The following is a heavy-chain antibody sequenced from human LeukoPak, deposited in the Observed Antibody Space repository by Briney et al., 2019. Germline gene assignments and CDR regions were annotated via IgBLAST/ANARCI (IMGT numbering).Heavy chain of an antibody. CDR2: ISGSGGST. Sequence: PGGSLRLSCAASGFTFSSYAMSWVCQAPGKGLEWVSAISGSGGSTYYADSVKGRFTISRDNSKNTLYLQMNSLRAEDTAVYYCAKASGYCSSTSCAYYFDYWGQGTLVTVSS. V-gene: IGHV3-23*01. D-gene: IGHD2-2*01. CDR1: GFTFSSYA. CDR3: AKASGYCSSTSCAYYFDY. J-gene: IGHJ4*02.